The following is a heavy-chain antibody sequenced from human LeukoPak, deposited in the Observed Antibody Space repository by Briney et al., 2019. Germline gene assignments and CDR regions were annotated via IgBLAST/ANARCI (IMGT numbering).Heavy chain of an antibody. CDR2: ISVYNGDT. CDR1: GYTFTSYG. J-gene: IGHJ4*02. V-gene: IGHV1-18*01. Sequence: ASVKVSCKASGYTFTSYGISWVRQAPGQGLEWMGWISVYNGDTNYAQKLQGRGTMTTDTSTSTAYMELRSLRSDDTAVYYCARVLGITMVRGFDYWGQGTLVTVSS. CDR3: ARVLGITMVRGFDY. D-gene: IGHD3-10*01.